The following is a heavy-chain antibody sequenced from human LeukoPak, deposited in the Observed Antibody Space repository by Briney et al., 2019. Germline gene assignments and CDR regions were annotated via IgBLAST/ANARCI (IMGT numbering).Heavy chain of an antibody. CDR1: GGSFSGYY. CDR2: INHSGST. CDR3: ARGGLRYNWNFVLDY. Sequence: TSETLSLTCAVYGGSFSGYYWSWIRQPPGKGLEWIGEINHSGSTNYNPSLKSRVTISVDTSKNQFSLKLSSVTAANTAVHYCARGGLRYNWNFVLDYWGQGTLVTVSS. D-gene: IGHD1-7*01. J-gene: IGHJ4*02. V-gene: IGHV4-34*01.